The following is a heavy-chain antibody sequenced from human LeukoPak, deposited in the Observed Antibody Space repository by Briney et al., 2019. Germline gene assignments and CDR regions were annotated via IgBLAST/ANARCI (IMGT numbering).Heavy chain of an antibody. CDR2: IKKDGSEE. Sequence: GGSLRLSCAASGFTINTYWMNWVRQAPGKGLEGVAIIKKDGSEEKYVDSVKGRFTISRDNAKNSLYLQMNSLRAEDTAVYYCAAGSGWLIDYWGQGTLVAVSS. CDR3: AAGSGWLIDY. V-gene: IGHV3-7*01. J-gene: IGHJ4*02. CDR1: GFTINTYW. D-gene: IGHD6-19*01.